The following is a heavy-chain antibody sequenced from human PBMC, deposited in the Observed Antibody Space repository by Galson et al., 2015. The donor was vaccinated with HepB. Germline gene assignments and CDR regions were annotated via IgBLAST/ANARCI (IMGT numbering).Heavy chain of an antibody. V-gene: IGHV1-18*04. D-gene: IGHD1-26*01. CDR1: GYTFTSYG. CDR3: ARIDSGSYSLGFHYYGMDV. CDR2: ISAYNGNT. J-gene: IGHJ6*02. Sequence: SVKVSCKASGYTFTSYGISWVRQAPGQGLEWMGWISAYNGNTNYAQKLQGRVTMTTDTSTSTAYMELRSLRSDDTAVYYCARIDSGSYSLGFHYYGMDVWGQGTTVTVSS.